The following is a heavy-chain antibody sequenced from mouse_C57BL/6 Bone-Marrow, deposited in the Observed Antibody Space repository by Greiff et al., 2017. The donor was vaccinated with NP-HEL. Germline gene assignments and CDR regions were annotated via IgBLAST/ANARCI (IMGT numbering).Heavy chain of an antibody. J-gene: IGHJ2*01. V-gene: IGHV1-55*01. CDR1: GYTFTSYW. D-gene: IGHD1-1*01. CDR3: ARPLLLDFDY. Sequence: VQRVESGAELVKPGASVKMSCKASGYTFTSYWITWVKQRPGQGLEWIGDIYPGSGSTNYNEKFKSKATLTVDTSSSTAYMQLSSLTSEDSAVYYCARPLLLDFDYWGQGTTLTVSS. CDR2: IYPGSGST.